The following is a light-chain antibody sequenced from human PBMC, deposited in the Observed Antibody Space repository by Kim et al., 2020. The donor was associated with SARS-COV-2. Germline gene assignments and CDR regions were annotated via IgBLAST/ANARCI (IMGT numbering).Light chain of an antibody. J-gene: IGLJ2*01. CDR3: QVWESSSDHRGV. CDR1: NIGSRS. Sequence: PGKPATISCGGNNIGSRSVNWYQEKPDQAPVLVIYRDSDRPSGIPERFSGSNSGNMATLTISRVEAGDEAAYYCQVWESSSDHRGVFGGGTQLTVL. V-gene: IGLV3-21*01. CDR2: RDS.